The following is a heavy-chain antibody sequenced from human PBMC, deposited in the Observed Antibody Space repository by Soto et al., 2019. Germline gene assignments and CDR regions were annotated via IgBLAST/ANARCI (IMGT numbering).Heavy chain of an antibody. CDR3: ARGFRGYCSGGSCYAEYFQH. CDR2: IYSGGST. V-gene: IGHV3-66*01. CDR1: GFTVSSNY. D-gene: IGHD2-15*01. Sequence: GGSLRLSCAASGFTVSSNYMSWVRQAPGKGLEWVSVIYSGGSTYYADSVKGRFTISRDNSKNTLYLQMNSLRAEDTAVYYCARGFRGYCSGGSCYAEYFQHWGQGTLVTVSS. J-gene: IGHJ1*01.